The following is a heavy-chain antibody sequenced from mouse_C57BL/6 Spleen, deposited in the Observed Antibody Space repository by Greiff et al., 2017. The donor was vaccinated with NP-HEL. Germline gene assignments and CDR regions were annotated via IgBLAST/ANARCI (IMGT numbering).Heavy chain of an antibody. CDR1: GFSLTSYG. CDR2: IWRGGST. Sequence: QVQLQQSGPGLVQPSQSLSITCTVSGFSLTSYGVHWVRQSPGKGLEWLGVIWRGGSTDYNAAFISRLSISKDNSKSQVFFKMNSLQADDTAIYYCARKTPYAMDDWGKGTSVTVSS. J-gene: IGHJ4*01. V-gene: IGHV2-2*01. CDR3: ARKTPYAMDD.